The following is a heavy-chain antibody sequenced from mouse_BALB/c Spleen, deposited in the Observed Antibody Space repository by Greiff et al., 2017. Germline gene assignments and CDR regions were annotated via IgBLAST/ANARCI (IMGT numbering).Heavy chain of an antibody. Sequence: DVMLVESGGGLVQPGGSLKLSCAASGFTFSSYTMSWVRQTPEKRLEWVAYISNGGGSTYYPDTVKGRFTISRDNAKNTLYLQMSSLKSEDTAMYYCAREEANCYAMDYWGQGTSVTVSS. J-gene: IGHJ4*01. V-gene: IGHV5-12-2*01. CDR3: AREEANCYAMDY. CDR1: GFTFSSYT. CDR2: ISNGGGST. D-gene: IGHD4-1*01.